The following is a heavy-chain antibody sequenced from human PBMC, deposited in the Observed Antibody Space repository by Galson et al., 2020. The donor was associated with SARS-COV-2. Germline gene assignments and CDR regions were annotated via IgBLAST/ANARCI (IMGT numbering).Heavy chain of an antibody. CDR2: IYPGDSDT. CDR3: ARLPDYYDSKGDYFDY. V-gene: IGHV5-51*01. J-gene: IGHJ4*02. CDR1: GYSFTSYW. D-gene: IGHD3-22*01. Sequence: GESLKISCKGSGYSFTSYWIGWVRQMPGKGLEWMGIIYPGDSDTRYSPSFQGQVTISADKSISTAYLQWSSLKASDTAMYYCARLPDYYDSKGDYFDYWGQGTLVTVSS.